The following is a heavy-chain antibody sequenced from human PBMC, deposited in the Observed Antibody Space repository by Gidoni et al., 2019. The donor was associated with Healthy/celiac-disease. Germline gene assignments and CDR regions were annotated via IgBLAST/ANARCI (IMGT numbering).Heavy chain of an antibody. V-gene: IGHV4-4*07. Sequence: QVQLQESGPGLVKPSETLSLTCTVSGGSISSYYWSWIRQPAGKGLEWIGRIYTSGSTNYNPSLKSRVTMSVDTSKNQFSLKLSSVTAADTAVYYCARDPYNYDFWSGYYTYYYYGMDVWGQGTTVTVSS. D-gene: IGHD3-3*01. CDR3: ARDPYNYDFWSGYYTYYYYGMDV. CDR2: IYTSGST. CDR1: GGSISSYY. J-gene: IGHJ6*02.